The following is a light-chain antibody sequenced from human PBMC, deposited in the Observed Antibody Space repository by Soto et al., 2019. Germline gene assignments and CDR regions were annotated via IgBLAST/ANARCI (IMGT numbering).Light chain of an antibody. CDR2: GST. Sequence: QAVVSQPPSVSGAPGQRVTISCTGSSSNIGAGYDAHWFQQVPGTAPKLLIYGSTNRPSGVPDRFSGSKSGTSASLAITGLQAEDEADYYCQSYDSSLTDSRVFGGGTKLTVL. J-gene: IGLJ3*02. V-gene: IGLV1-40*01. CDR3: QSYDSSLTDSRV. CDR1: SSNIGAGYD.